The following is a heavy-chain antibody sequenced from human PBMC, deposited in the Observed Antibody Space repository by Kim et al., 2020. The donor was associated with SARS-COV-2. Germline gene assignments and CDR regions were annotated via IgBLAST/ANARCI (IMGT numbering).Heavy chain of an antibody. V-gene: IGHV4-59*13. J-gene: IGHJ4*02. CDR1: GGSISSYY. CDR3: ARAGVVPAAMGSFDY. CDR2: IYYSGST. Sequence: SETLSLTCTVSGGSISSYYWSWIRQPSGKGLEWIGYIYYSGSTNYNPSLKSRVTISVDTSKNQFSLKLSSVTAADTAVYYCARAGVVPAAMGSFDYWGQGTLVTVSS. D-gene: IGHD2-2*01.